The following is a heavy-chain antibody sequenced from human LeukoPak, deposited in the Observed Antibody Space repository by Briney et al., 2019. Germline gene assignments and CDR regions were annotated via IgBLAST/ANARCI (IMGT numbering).Heavy chain of an antibody. CDR1: GASISSYY. V-gene: IGHV4-59*01. Sequence: SETLSLTCTVSGASISSYYWSWIRQPPGKGLEWIGYIFHSGSTNYNPSLKSRVTMSVDTSKNQFSLKLSSVTAADTAVYYCARGAPGGNDYGDYWGQGTLVTVSS. CDR3: ARGAPGGNDYGDY. CDR2: IFHSGST. J-gene: IGHJ4*02.